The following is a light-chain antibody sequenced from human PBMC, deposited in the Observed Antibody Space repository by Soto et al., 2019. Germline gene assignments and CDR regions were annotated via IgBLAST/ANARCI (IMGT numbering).Light chain of an antibody. CDR1: QSIKSW. V-gene: IGKV1-5*03. Sequence: DIQVTQSPSTLSASVGDRVTITCRASQSIKSWLAWYQQKPGRAPKLLIYKASILQSGVPSRFSGTESGTEFTLTISSLQPDDFATYFCQQYNTYSAITFGGGTKVEIK. CDR2: KAS. CDR3: QQYNTYSAIT. J-gene: IGKJ4*01.